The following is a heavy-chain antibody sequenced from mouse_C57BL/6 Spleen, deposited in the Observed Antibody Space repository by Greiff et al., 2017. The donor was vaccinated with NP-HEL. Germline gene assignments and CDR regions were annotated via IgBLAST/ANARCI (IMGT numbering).Heavy chain of an antibody. Sequence: QVQLKESGPGLVQPSQSLSITCTASGFSLTSYGVHWVRQSPGKGLEWLGVIWSGGSTDYNAAFISKLRRSKDNSKSKVVFKMNSLQADDTAIYYCARNYHDYAYGFDYWGQGTTLTVSS. V-gene: IGHV2-2*01. D-gene: IGHD2-4*01. CDR1: GFSLTSYG. CDR3: ARNYHDYAYGFDY. CDR2: IWSGGST. J-gene: IGHJ2*01.